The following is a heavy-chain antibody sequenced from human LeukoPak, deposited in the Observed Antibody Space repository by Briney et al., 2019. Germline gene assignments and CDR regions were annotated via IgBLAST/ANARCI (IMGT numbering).Heavy chain of an antibody. CDR1: GYIFSIYA. CDR3: ASLGAHSFDY. CDR2: INSNTGNP. V-gene: IGHV7-4-1*02. J-gene: IGHJ4*02. Sequence: GASVKVSCKTSGYIFSIYAIIWVRQAPGQGLEFMGWINSNTGNPTYAQGFTGRFVFSLDTSVSTTYLQVSSLKPEDTAVYYCASLGAHSFDYWGQGTLVTVSS. D-gene: IGHD3-10*01.